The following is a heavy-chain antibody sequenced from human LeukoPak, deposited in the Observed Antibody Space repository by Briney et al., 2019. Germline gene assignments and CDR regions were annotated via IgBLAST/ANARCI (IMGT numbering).Heavy chain of an antibody. V-gene: IGHV4-59*01. D-gene: IGHD6-13*01. CDR2: IYYSGST. Sequence: SETLSLTCTVSGGSISSYYWSWVRQPPGKGLEWIGYIYYSGSTNYNPSLKSRVTISVDTSKNQFSLKLSSVTAADTAVYYCASGSWQSAEYFQHWGQGTLVTVSS. J-gene: IGHJ1*01. CDR3: ASGSWQSAEYFQH. CDR1: GGSISSYY.